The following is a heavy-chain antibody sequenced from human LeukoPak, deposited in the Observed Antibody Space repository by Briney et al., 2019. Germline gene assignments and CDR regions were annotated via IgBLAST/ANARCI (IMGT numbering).Heavy chain of an antibody. D-gene: IGHD3-10*01. CDR3: TRDSQLEWFYS. J-gene: IGHJ5*01. CDR1: GGSISRSSDY. CDR2: IYYDGST. V-gene: IGHV4-39*07. Sequence: SEILSLTCSVSGGSISRSSDYWGWIRQSPGEGLEWIGTIYYDGSTYYNPSLKSRVTISMDTSKNQLSLNLSSVTAADTAVYYCTRDSQLEWFYSWGQGTLVTVSS.